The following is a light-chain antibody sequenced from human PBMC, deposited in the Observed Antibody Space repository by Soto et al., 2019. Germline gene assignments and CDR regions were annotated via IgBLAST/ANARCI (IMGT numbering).Light chain of an antibody. V-gene: IGKV1-5*01. J-gene: IGKJ5*01. CDR2: DAS. CDR1: QNINNW. Sequence: DIQITQSPPTLSSYILDIVAITCRASQNINNWIAWYQQKPGKAPKFLIYDASSLESGVPSRFSATVSGTEFSLTITSLQPEDFATYYCQQLFDSPITFGQGTRLEIK. CDR3: QQLFDSPIT.